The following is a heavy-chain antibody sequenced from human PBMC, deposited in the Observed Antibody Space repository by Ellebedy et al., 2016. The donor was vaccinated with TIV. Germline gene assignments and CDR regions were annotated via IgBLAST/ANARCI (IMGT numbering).Heavy chain of an antibody. D-gene: IGHD3-10*01. V-gene: IGHV1-8*01. CDR3: VRGGYYYGSASCYPFDY. CDR1: GYAFHSYD. J-gene: IGHJ4*02. CDR2: MNPNSGNT. Sequence: ASVKVSXKASGYAFHSYDINWVRQATGQGLEWMGWMNPNSGNTGYAQKFQGRVTVTRNTSISTAYMELSSLRSEDTAVYYCVRGGYYYGSASCYPFDYWGPGTLVTVSS.